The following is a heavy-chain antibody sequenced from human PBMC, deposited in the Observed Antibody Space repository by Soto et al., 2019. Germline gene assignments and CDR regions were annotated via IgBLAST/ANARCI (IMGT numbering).Heavy chain of an antibody. J-gene: IGHJ5*02. CDR3: TVSRGYTNGHHWFDP. CDR2: IGGKPESGTT. V-gene: IGHV3-15*04. Sequence: DVLLVESGGGLVEPGGSLRLSCAASGFTFSQAFLSWVRQAPGKGLECVGQIGGKPESGTTKYPAPVRGRFPISRDDSKNTMYLQMHSLKSEDTAVYYCTVSRGYTNGHHWFDPWGQGTPVIVSS. CDR1: GFTFSQAF. D-gene: IGHD5-12*01.